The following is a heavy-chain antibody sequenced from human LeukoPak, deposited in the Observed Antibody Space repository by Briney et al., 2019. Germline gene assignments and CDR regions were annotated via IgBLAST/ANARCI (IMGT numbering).Heavy chain of an antibody. CDR1: GFTFSSYA. Sequence: GGSLRLSCAASGFTFSSYAMSWVRQAPGKGLEWVSAISGSGGSTYSADSVKGRFTISRDNSKNTVYLQMNSLRAEDTAVYYCAKDPWYYYDSSGYYRDYYYGMDVWGQGTTVTVSS. J-gene: IGHJ6*02. CDR3: AKDPWYYYDSSGYYRDYYYGMDV. CDR2: ISGSGGST. D-gene: IGHD3-22*01. V-gene: IGHV3-23*01.